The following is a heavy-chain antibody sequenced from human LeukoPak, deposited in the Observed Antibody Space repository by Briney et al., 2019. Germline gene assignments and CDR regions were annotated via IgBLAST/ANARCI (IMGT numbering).Heavy chain of an antibody. D-gene: IGHD3-22*01. V-gene: IGHV3-48*01. CDR3: ARDSHPGSSGRNLDY. J-gene: IGHJ4*02. CDR2: ISSSSSTI. Sequence: PGGSLRLSCAASGLTFSNAWMSWVRQAPGKGLGWVSYISSSSSTIYYADSVKRRFTISRDNAKNSLYLQMNSLRAEDTAVYYCARDSHPGSSGRNLDYWGQGTLVTVSS. CDR1: GLTFSNAW.